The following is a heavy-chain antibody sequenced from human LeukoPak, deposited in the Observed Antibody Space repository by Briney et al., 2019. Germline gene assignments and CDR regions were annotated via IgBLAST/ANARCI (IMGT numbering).Heavy chain of an antibody. D-gene: IGHD4-17*01. Sequence: PGGSLRLSCAASGFTFSSYAMSWVRQAPGKGLEWVSAISGSGGSTYYADSVKGRFTISRDNSKNTLYLQMNSLRAEDTAVYYCAKDVVHDYGDYAEYFQHWGQGTLVTVSS. CDR1: GFTFSSYA. CDR3: AKDVVHDYGDYAEYFQH. V-gene: IGHV3-23*01. CDR2: ISGSGGST. J-gene: IGHJ1*01.